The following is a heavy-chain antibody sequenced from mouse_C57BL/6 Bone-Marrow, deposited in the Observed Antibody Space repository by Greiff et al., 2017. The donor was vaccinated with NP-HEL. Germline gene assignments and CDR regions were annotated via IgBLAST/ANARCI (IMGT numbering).Heavy chain of an antibody. V-gene: IGHV1-81*01. D-gene: IGHD2-4*01. J-gene: IGHJ4*01. CDR3: ARYDYGPLDY. Sequence: QVQLQQSGAELARPGASVKLSCKASGYTFTSYGISWVKQRTGQGLEWIGEIYPRSGNPYYNEKFKGKATLTADKSSSTAYMELRSLTSEDSAVYFCARYDYGPLDYWGQGTSVTVSS. CDR1: GYTFTSYG. CDR2: IYPRSGNP.